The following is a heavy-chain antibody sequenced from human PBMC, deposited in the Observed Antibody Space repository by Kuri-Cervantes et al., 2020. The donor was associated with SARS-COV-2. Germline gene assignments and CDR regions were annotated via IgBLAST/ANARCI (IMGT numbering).Heavy chain of an antibody. CDR3: AKDRVGVQDF. D-gene: IGHD2-21*01. V-gene: IGHV3-30*18. CDR2: ISHDGKNK. CDR1: GFNFSRTD. J-gene: IGHJ4*02. Sequence: GESLKISCAASGFNFSRTDMHWVRQAPGKGLERVVVISHDGKNKKCIASGKGRFTISRDNSQNTLYLHMKSLRSEDTAMYYCAKDRVGVQDFWGQGTLVTVSS.